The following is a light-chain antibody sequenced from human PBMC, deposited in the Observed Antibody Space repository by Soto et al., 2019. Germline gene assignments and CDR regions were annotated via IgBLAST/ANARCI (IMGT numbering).Light chain of an antibody. CDR3: QKYNSAPSLT. Sequence: DIQMTQSPSSLSASVGDRVTITCRASQGISNCLAWYQQRPGKVPKVLIYAASTLQSGVPSRFSGSGSGTEFTLTISSLQPEDVATYYCQKYNSAPSLTFGGGTKVEIK. CDR1: QGISNC. J-gene: IGKJ4*01. V-gene: IGKV1-27*01. CDR2: AAS.